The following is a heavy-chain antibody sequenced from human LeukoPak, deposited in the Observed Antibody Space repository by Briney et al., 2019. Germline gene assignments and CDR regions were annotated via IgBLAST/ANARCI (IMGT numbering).Heavy chain of an antibody. CDR3: AEDRTVGASYWYFDL. CDR2: ISSSGSGGNT. V-gene: IGHV3-23*01. CDR1: GVTLSNYA. J-gene: IGHJ2*01. Sequence: GGSLRLSCVASGVTLSNYAMSWARQAPGKGLEWVSGISSSGSGGNTYYADSVKGRFTISRDSSRNTLFLHMNTLRAEDTAIYYCAEDRTVGASYWYFDLWGRGTLVTVSS. D-gene: IGHD1-26*01.